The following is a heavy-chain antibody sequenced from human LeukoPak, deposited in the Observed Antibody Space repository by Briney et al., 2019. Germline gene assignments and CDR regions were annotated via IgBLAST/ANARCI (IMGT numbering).Heavy chain of an antibody. V-gene: IGHV1-46*01. J-gene: IGHJ4*02. CDR2: INPSGGST. CDR3: ARDSTASDY. Sequence: ASVKVPCKASGYTFTSYYMDWVRQAPGQGLEWMGKINPSGGSTSYAQKFQGRITMTRDTSTNTVYMELSSLGSEDTAVYYCARDSTASDYWGQGTLVTVSS. CDR1: GYTFTSYY. D-gene: IGHD4-11*01.